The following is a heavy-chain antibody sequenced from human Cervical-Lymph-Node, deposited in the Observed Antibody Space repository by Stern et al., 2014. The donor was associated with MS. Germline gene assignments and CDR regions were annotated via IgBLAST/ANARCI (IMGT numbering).Heavy chain of an antibody. V-gene: IGHV1-18*01. CDR1: GYTFTTPNYG. Sequence: LLQPGASVRVSCKASGYTFTTPNYGIAWVREAPGRGLEWMGWISSYNGNTVYAQKLQDRVTMTTDTSTSTAYMELRSLRSDDTAFYYCARERVRDFNDYHFDSWGQGTLVTVSS. J-gene: IGHJ4*02. D-gene: IGHD4-11*01. CDR2: ISSYNGNT. CDR3: ARERVRDFNDYHFDS.